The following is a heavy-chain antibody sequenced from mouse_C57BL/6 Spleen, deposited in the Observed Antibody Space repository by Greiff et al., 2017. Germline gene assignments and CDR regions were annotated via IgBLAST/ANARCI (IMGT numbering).Heavy chain of an antibody. CDR2: IYPGDGDT. J-gene: IGHJ1*03. V-gene: IGHV1-80*01. Sequence: VPLQQSGAELVKPGASVKISCKASGYAFSSYWMNWVKQRPGKGLEWIGQIYPGDGDTNYNGKFQGKATLTADTSSSTAYMQLSSLTSGDSAVYFCARGGSYWYFDVWGTGTTVTVSA. CDR3: ARGGSYWYFDV. CDR1: GYAFSSYW. D-gene: IGHD1-1*01.